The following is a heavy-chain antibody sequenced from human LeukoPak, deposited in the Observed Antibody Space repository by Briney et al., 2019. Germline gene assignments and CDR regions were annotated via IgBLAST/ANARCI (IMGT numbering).Heavy chain of an antibody. V-gene: IGHV1-46*01. J-gene: IGHJ3*02. CDR2: INPSGGST. Sequence: VASVTVSCKASGYTFTSYYMHWVRQAPGQGLEWMGIINPSGGSTSYAQKFQGRVTMTRDTSTSTVYMELSSLRSEDTAVYYCARSEAAPYGPDAFDIWGQGTMVTVSS. CDR3: ARSEAAPYGPDAFDI. D-gene: IGHD6-13*01. CDR1: GYTFTSYY.